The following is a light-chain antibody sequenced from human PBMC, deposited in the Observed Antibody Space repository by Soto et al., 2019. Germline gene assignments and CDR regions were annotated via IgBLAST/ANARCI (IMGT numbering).Light chain of an antibody. V-gene: IGLV2-23*01. CDR2: EGS. J-gene: IGLJ2*01. CDR3: CSYAGSSTLV. CDR1: SSDVGSYNL. Sequence: QSALTQPASVYGSPGQSITISCTGTSSDVGSYNLVSWYQQHPGKAPKLMIYEGSKRPSGVSNRFSGSKSGNTASLTISGLQAEDEADYYCCSYAGSSTLVFGGGTKVTVL.